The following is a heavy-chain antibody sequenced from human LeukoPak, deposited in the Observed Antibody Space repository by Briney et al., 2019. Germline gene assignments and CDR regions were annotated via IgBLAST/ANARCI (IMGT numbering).Heavy chain of an antibody. CDR2: ISSSGSAI. CDR1: GFTFSDHY. J-gene: IGHJ3*02. CDR3: ARVISSWYRSRIDAFDI. Sequence: PGGSLRLSCAASGFTFSDHYMSWIRQAPGKGLEWLSSISSSGSAIYYADSVKGRFTISRDNSKNTLYLQMNSLRAEDTAVYYCARVISSWYRSRIDAFDIWGQGTMVTVSS. D-gene: IGHD6-13*01. V-gene: IGHV3-11*01.